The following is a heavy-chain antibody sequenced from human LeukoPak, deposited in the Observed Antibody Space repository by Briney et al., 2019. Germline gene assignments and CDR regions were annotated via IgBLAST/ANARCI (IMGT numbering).Heavy chain of an antibody. CDR3: ARDVHYYDSSGYYYRGPSDY. D-gene: IGHD3-22*01. CDR2: IGAYNGNT. Sequence: ASVKVSCKASGYTFTSYGISWVRQAPGQGLEWMGWIGAYNGNTNYAQKLQGRVTMTTDTSTSTAYMELRSLRSDDTAVYYCARDVHYYDSSGYYYRGPSDYWGQGTLVTVSS. V-gene: IGHV1-18*01. J-gene: IGHJ4*02. CDR1: GYTFTSYG.